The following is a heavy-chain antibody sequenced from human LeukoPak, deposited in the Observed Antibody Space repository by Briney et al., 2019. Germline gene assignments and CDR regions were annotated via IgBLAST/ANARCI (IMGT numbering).Heavy chain of an antibody. V-gene: IGHV1-69*13. J-gene: IGHJ4*02. CDR1: GGTFSSYA. CDR3: AREWRMVRGPPGYFDY. D-gene: IGHD3-10*01. CDR2: IIPIFGTA. Sequence: GASVKVSCKASGGTFSSYAISWVRQAPGQGLEWMGGIIPIFGTANYAQKFQGRVTITADESTSTAYMELSSLRSEDTAVYYCAREWRMVRGPPGYFDYWGQGTLVTVSS.